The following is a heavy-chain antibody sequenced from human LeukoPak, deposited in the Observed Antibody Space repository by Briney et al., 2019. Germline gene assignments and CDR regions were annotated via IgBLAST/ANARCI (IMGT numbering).Heavy chain of an antibody. Sequence: ASVKVSRKASGYTFTGHHIHWVRQAPGQGLEWMGWINPNSGGANSAQKFLGRVSMTRDTSISTVHMDLASLTSDDTAVYYCARDSGSNGWDPTSFMDYWGRGTLVTVSS. CDR1: GYTFTGHH. D-gene: IGHD6-19*01. J-gene: IGHJ4*02. CDR2: INPNSGGA. CDR3: ARDSGSNGWDPTSFMDY. V-gene: IGHV1-2*02.